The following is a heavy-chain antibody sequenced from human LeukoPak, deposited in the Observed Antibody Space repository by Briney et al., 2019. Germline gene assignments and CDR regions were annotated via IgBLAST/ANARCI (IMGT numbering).Heavy chain of an antibody. CDR3: ARAIDYDSSGYYYVGHWFDP. J-gene: IGHJ5*02. D-gene: IGHD3-22*01. Sequence: ASVKVSCKASGYTFTSHNMHWVRQAPGQGLEWMVIINPSGGSTTYAQKFQGRVTMTRDTSTRTVYMELSSLRSEDTAVYYCARAIDYDSSGYYYVGHWFDPWGQGTLVTVSS. V-gene: IGHV1-46*01. CDR1: GYTFTSHN. CDR2: INPSGGST.